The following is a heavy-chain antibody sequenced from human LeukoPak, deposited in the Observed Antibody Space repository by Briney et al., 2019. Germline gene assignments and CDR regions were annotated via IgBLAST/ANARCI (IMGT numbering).Heavy chain of an antibody. D-gene: IGHD1-7*01. CDR3: ARGSDRLELLASFDY. Sequence: ASVKVSCKVSGYTLTELSMHWVRQAPGKGLEWMGGFDPEDGETIYAQKFQGRVTMTEDTSTDTAYMELSSLRSEDTAVYYCARGSDRLELLASFDYWGQGTLVTVSS. CDR1: GYTLTELS. V-gene: IGHV1-24*01. J-gene: IGHJ4*02. CDR2: FDPEDGET.